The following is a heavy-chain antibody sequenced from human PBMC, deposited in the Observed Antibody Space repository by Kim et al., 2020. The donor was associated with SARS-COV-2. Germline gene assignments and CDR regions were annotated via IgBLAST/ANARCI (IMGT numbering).Heavy chain of an antibody. V-gene: IGHV3-33*01. Sequence: YYSDSVKGGYTISRDDSKSTLDRQMNSLRADDTAVYYCARDRSYSAMDVWGQGTTVTV. D-gene: IGHD3-10*01. CDR3: ARDRSYSAMDV. J-gene: IGHJ6*02.